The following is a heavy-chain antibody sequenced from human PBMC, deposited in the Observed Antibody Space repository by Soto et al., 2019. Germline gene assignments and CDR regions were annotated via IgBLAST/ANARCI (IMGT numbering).Heavy chain of an antibody. Sequence: ESGGGVVQPGRSLRLSCEVSGFTFSSFAMHWVRQAPGKGLEWVTVISYDGTIKYYADSVKGRFTISRDNSKKTMYLQMNSLTTEDTAVYYCARDLGVVITLYGMDVWGQGTTVTVSS. CDR2: ISYDGTIK. CDR3: ARDLGVVITLYGMDV. J-gene: IGHJ6*02. D-gene: IGHD2-2*01. V-gene: IGHV3-30-3*01. CDR1: GFTFSSFA.